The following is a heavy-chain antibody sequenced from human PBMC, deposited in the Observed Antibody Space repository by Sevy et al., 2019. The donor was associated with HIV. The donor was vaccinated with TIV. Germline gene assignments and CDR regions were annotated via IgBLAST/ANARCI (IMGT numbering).Heavy chain of an antibody. D-gene: IGHD6-6*01. J-gene: IGHJ4*02. V-gene: IGHV3-7*01. CDR2: INQDGSKI. CDR3: ARVGIFEKSESQYRFMDY. Sequence: GGYLRLSCAASGFTFTTYWMTWVRQAPGKGLEWVANINQDGSKINYVDSVKGRFIISRDNAKKSLCVQMNSLRADDTAVYYCARVGIFEKSESQYRFMDYWGQGTLVTVSS. CDR1: GFTFTTYW.